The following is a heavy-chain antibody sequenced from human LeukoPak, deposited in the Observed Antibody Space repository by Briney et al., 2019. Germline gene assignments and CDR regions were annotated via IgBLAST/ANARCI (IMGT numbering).Heavy chain of an antibody. CDR3: AKDRSFTGAYWYFDL. J-gene: IGHJ2*01. D-gene: IGHD3-9*01. Sequence: GGSLRLSCAASGFTFDDYAMHWVRQAPGKGLEWVSLISVDGGSTYYADSVKGRFTISIDNSKNSLYLQMNSLRTEDTALYYCAKDRSFTGAYWYFDLWGRGTLVTVSS. CDR2: ISVDGGST. CDR1: GFTFDDYA. V-gene: IGHV3-43*02.